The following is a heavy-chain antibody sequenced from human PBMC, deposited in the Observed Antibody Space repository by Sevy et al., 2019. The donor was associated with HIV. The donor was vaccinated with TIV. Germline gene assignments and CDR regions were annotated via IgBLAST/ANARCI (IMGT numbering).Heavy chain of an antibody. Sequence: GGSLRLSCAASGFTFSSYWMSWVRQAPGKGLEWVATMKQDGSDKYYVDPVKGRFTISRDNAKNSLYLKMNSLRAEDSAVFYCVREGLGGFSYSLDFWGQGTLVTVSS. CDR3: VREGLGGFSYSLDF. D-gene: IGHD5-18*01. J-gene: IGHJ4*02. CDR1: GFTFSSYW. V-gene: IGHV3-7*01. CDR2: MKQDGSDK.